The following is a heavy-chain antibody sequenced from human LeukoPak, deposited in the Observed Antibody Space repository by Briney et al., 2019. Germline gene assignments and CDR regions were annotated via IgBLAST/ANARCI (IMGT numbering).Heavy chain of an antibody. J-gene: IGHJ6*03. CDR3: ARGAAVAGNSAGYYYYMDV. CDR2: IKQDGSEK. CDR1: GFTFSSYW. D-gene: IGHD6-19*01. Sequence: GGSLRLSCAASGFTFSSYWMSWVRQAPGKGLEWVANIKQDGSEKYYVDSVEGRFTISRDNTKNSLYLQMNSLRAEDTAVYYCARGAAVAGNSAGYYYYMDVWGKGTTVTVSS. V-gene: IGHV3-7*01.